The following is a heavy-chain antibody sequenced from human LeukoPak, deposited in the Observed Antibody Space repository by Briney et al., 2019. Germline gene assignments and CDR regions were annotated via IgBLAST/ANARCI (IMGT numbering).Heavy chain of an antibody. D-gene: IGHD3-22*01. Sequence: GASVKVSCKESGGTFSSSGISWVRQAPGQGLEWMGGIIPIFGTANYAQKFQGRVTITTDESTSTAYMELSSLRSEDTAVYYCARELTTYYYDSSGSSLDYWGQGTLVTVSS. V-gene: IGHV1-69*05. J-gene: IGHJ4*02. CDR1: GGTFSSSG. CDR3: ARELTTYYYDSSGSSLDY. CDR2: IIPIFGTA.